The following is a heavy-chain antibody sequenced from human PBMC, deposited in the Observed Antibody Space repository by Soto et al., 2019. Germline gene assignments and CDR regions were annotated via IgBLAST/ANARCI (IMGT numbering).Heavy chain of an antibody. D-gene: IGHD6-13*01. V-gene: IGHV1-69*02. CDR2: IIPILGIA. CDR1: GGTFSSYT. CDR3: ARWAYSGSWLDLGVWFDP. Sequence: QVQLVQSGAEVKKPGSSVKVSCKASGGTFSSYTISWVRQAPGQGLEWMGRIIPILGIANYAQKFQGRVTITADKSTSTAYMELISRRSEDTAVYYCARWAYSGSWLDLGVWFDPWGQGPLVTVSS. J-gene: IGHJ5*02.